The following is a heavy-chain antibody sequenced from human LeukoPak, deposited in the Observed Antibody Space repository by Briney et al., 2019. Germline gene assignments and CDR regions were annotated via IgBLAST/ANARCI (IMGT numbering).Heavy chain of an antibody. CDR2: IYHSGST. CDR1: GASISSSNW. D-gene: IGHD3-22*01. Sequence: PSGTLSLTCAVSGASISSSNWWSWVRLPPGKGLEWIGEIYHSGSTNYNPSLKSRVTISVDKSKNQFSLKLSSVTAADTAVYYCARVTKGYYDSSGYRDYWGQGTLVTVSS. V-gene: IGHV4-4*02. J-gene: IGHJ4*02. CDR3: ARVTKGYYDSSGYRDY.